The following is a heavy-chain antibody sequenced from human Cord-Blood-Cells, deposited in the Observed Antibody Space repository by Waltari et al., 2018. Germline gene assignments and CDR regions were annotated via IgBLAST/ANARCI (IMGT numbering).Heavy chain of an antibody. V-gene: IGHV1-69*01. D-gene: IGHD6-13*01. CDR3: ARSQGYSSSFDY. Sequence: GLEWMGGIIPIFGTANYAQKFQGRVTITADESTSTAYMELSSLRSEDTAVYYCARSQGYSSSFDYWGQGTLVTVSS. J-gene: IGHJ4*02. CDR2: IIPIFGTA.